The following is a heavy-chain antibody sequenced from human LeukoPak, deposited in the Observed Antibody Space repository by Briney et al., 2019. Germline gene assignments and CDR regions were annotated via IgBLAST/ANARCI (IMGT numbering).Heavy chain of an antibody. CDR2: ISYDGTNN. J-gene: IGHJ4*02. V-gene: IGHV3-30*04. CDR1: GFTFSQYP. D-gene: IGHD3-10*01. CDR3: ASLMVRGIRDFDH. Sequence: GRSLRLSCAASGFTFSQYPMHWVRQAPGKGLEWVAVISYDGTNNYRADSVKRRCTISRDNANNTLYLQMNSLRPEDTAVYFCASLMVRGIRDFDHWGQGTLVTVSS.